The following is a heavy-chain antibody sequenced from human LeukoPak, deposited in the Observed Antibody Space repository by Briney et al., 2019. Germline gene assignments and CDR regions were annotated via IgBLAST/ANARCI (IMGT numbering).Heavy chain of an antibody. CDR3: ARGLSAAGLARNFDY. J-gene: IGHJ4*02. CDR1: GFTFSSYG. CDR2: ISHDGSRK. D-gene: IGHD6-13*01. V-gene: IGHV3-30*03. Sequence: LPGGSLRLSCAASGFTFSSYGMAWVRQAPGKGLEWMAVISHDGSRKYYADSVKGRFTISRDNARNSLSLQMNSLRVEDTAVYYCARGLSAAGLARNFDYWGQGTLVTVSS.